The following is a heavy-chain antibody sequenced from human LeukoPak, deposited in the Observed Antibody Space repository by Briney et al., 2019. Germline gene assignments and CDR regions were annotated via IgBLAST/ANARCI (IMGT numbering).Heavy chain of an antibody. CDR2: IIPIFGIA. CDR3: ARDLGLGYSSGWYYFDY. V-gene: IGHV1-69*04. CDR1: GGTLSSYA. J-gene: IGHJ4*02. Sequence: SVKVSCKASGGTLSSYAISWVRQAPGQGLEWMGRIIPIFGIANYAQKFQGRVTITADKSTSTAYMELSSLRSEDTAVYYCARDLGLGYSSGWYYFDYWGQGTLVTVSS. D-gene: IGHD6-19*01.